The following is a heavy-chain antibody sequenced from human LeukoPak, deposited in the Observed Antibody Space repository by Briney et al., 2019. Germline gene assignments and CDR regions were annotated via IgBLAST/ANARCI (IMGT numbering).Heavy chain of an antibody. CDR1: GDSVSSNSAA. CDR3: ARGPGVAVAGTGAFDI. V-gene: IGHV6-1*01. CDR2: TYYRSKWYN. J-gene: IGHJ3*02. D-gene: IGHD6-19*01. Sequence: SQTLSLTCAISGDSVSSNSAAWNWIRQSPSRGLEWLGRTYYRSKWYNDYAVSVKSRITINPDTSKNQFSLKLSSVTAADTAVYYCARGPGVAVAGTGAFDIWGQGTMVTVSS.